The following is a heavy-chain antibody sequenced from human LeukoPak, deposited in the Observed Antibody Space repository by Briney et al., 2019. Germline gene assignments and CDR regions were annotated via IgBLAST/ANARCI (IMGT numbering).Heavy chain of an antibody. V-gene: IGHV4-4*09. D-gene: IGHD4-23*01. CDR3: AGSYYGGNSGPFDY. CDR1: GGSISSYY. Sequence: PSETLSLTCTVSGGSISSYYWSWLRQPPGKGLEWIGYIYTSGSTNYNPSLKSRVTISVDTSKNQFSLKLSSVTAADTAVYYCAGSYYGGNSGPFDYWGQGTLVTVSS. CDR2: IYTSGST. J-gene: IGHJ4*02.